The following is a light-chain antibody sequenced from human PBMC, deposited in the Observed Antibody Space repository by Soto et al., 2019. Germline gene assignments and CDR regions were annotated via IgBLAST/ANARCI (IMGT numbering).Light chain of an antibody. CDR2: GAS. CDR1: QSVSSSF. V-gene: IGKV3-20*01. CDR3: QQYGSSPFS. Sequence: IVLTQSPGTLSLSPGERATLSCRASQSVSSSFLAWYQQKPGQAPRLLIYGASSRATGIPDRFSGSGSGTDFTLTISRLEPEGFAVYYCQQYGSSPFSVGPGTKVDIK. J-gene: IGKJ3*01.